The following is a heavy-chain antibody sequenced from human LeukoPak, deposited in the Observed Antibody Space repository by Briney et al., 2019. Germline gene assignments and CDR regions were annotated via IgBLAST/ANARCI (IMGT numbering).Heavy chain of an antibody. CDR3: AAGTQWELNYYYYGMDV. Sequence: SVKVSCKASGFTFTSSAVQWVRQARGQRLEWIGWIVVGSGNTNYAQKFQERVTITRDMSTSTAYMELSSLRSEDTAVYYCAAGTQWELNYYYYGMDVWGQGTTVTVSS. V-gene: IGHV1-58*01. D-gene: IGHD1-26*01. CDR2: IVVGSGNT. J-gene: IGHJ6*02. CDR1: GFTFTSSA.